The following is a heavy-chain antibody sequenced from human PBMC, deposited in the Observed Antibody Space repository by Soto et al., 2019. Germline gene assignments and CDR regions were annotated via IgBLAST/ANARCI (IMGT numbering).Heavy chain of an antibody. CDR1: GDSISTYY. CDR2: IYYSGST. V-gene: IGHV4-59*01. J-gene: IGHJ4*02. Sequence: SETLSLTCTVSGDSISTYYWSWIRQPPGKGLEWVGSIYYSGSTNYNPSLKSRVTISVDTSKNQFSLKLSSVTAADTAVYYCARASGDNELFDYWGQGTRVTVSS. D-gene: IGHD3-10*01. CDR3: ARASGDNELFDY.